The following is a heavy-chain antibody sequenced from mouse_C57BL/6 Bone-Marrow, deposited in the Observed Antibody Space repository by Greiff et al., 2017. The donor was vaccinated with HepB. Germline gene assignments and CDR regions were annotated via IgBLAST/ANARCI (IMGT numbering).Heavy chain of an antibody. CDR2: ISNGGGST. CDR1: GFTFSDYY. D-gene: IGHD1-1*01. CDR3: YYGSSYGYYDV. V-gene: IGHV5-12*01. Sequence: EVKVEESGGGLVQPGGSLKLSCAASGFTFSDYYMYWVRQTPEKRLEWVAYISNGGGSTYYPDTVKGRFTISRDNAKNTLYLQMSRLKSEDTAMYYYYYGSSYGYYDVWGTGTTVTVSS. J-gene: IGHJ1*03.